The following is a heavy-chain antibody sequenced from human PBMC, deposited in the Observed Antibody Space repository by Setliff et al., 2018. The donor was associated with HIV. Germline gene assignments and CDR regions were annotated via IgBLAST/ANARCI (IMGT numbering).Heavy chain of an antibody. J-gene: IGHJ4*02. CDR3: AREIYGGNSRPFDY. CDR1: GGSITSGSYY. CDR2: IYYSGST. V-gene: IGHV4-61*10. Sequence: SETLSLTCTVSGGSITSGSYYWSWIRQPAGKGLEWIGYIYYSGSTNYNPSLKSRVTISVDTSKNQLSLKLSSVTAADTAVYYCAREIYGGNSRPFDYWGQGTLVTVSS. D-gene: IGHD4-17*01.